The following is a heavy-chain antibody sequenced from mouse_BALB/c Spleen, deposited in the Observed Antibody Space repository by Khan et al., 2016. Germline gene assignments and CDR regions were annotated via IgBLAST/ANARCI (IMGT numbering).Heavy chain of an antibody. V-gene: IGHV7-3*02. Sequence: EVELVESGGGLVQTGGSLRLSCATSGFTFTDYYMTWVRQPPGKALEWLGFIRNKAGGYTTEYSASVKGRFTISRANSQSILYLQMNTLGAEVSDTYYCASLTGTIAYWGQGTLVTVSA. J-gene: IGHJ3*01. CDR1: GFTFTDYY. CDR3: ASLTGTIAY. CDR2: IRNKAGGYTT. D-gene: IGHD4-1*01.